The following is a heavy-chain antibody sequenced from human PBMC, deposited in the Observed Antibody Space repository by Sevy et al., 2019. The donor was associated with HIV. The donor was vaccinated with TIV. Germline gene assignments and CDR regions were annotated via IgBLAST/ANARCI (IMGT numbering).Heavy chain of an antibody. J-gene: IGHJ4*02. D-gene: IGHD3-3*01. CDR3: AKVHYDFWSGYYTGRGGENPYYFDY. CDR2: ISGSGGST. V-gene: IGHV3-23*01. Sequence: GGSLRLSCAASGFTFSSYAMSWVRQAPGKGLEWVSAISGSGGSTYYADSVKGRFTISRDNSKNTLYLQMNSLRAEDTAVYYCAKVHYDFWSGYYTGRGGENPYYFDYWGQGTLVTVSS. CDR1: GFTFSSYA.